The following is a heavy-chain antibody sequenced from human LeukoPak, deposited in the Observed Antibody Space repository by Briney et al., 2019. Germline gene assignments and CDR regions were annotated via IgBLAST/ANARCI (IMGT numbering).Heavy chain of an antibody. D-gene: IGHD4-4*01. CDR3: ARDYSTLGLDY. J-gene: IGHJ4*02. Sequence: SETLSLTCAVYGGSFSGYYWSWIRLPPGKGLEWIGEINHSGSTNYNPSLKSRVTTSVDTSKNQFSLKLSSVTAADTAVYYCARDYSTLGLDYWGQGTLVTVSS. CDR1: GGSFSGYY. V-gene: IGHV4-34*01. CDR2: INHSGST.